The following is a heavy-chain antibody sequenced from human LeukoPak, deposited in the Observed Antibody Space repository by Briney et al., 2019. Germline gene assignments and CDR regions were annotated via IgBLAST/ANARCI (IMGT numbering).Heavy chain of an antibody. CDR2: ISGSGGST. Sequence: VGSLRLSCAASGFTFSSYAMSWVRQAPGKGLEWVSAISGSGGSTYYADSVKGRFTISRDNSKNTLYLQMNSLRAEDTAVYHCAKAREYQLLYYFDYWGQGTLVTVSS. V-gene: IGHV3-23*01. CDR1: GFTFSSYA. J-gene: IGHJ4*02. D-gene: IGHD2-2*01. CDR3: AKAREYQLLYYFDY.